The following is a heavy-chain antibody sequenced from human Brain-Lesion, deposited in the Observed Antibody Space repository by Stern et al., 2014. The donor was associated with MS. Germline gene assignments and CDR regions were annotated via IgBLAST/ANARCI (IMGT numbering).Heavy chain of an antibody. J-gene: IGHJ2*01. V-gene: IGHV5-10-1*03. CDR2: APPSDCYT. CDR3: ARLTLASCAGSCHSFYYFDL. CDR1: GDNFGSYW. Sequence: VQLVQSGAGVAKPGESLRLSCKASGDNFGSYWIVWVRQMPGKGPEWLGRAPPSDCYTDYSPSFQGGVTISVDKSVSAAFLQWSSLRASDPAMYYCARLTLASCAGSCHSFYYFDLWGRGTLVTVSS. D-gene: IGHD2-21*02.